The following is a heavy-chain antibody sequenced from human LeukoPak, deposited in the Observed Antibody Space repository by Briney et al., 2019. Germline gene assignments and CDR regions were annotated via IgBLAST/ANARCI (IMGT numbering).Heavy chain of an antibody. CDR1: GVNVADAT. Sequence: GSSLRLSWAACGVNVADATMHWVRKVQGKGLEWVSGINWNSGTMGYADSVKGRFTVSRDNAKNSLYLQMNSLKTEDTALYYCAKDPYMDVWGKGTTVTVSS. CDR2: INWNSGTM. J-gene: IGHJ6*03. V-gene: IGHV3-9*01. CDR3: AKDPYMDV.